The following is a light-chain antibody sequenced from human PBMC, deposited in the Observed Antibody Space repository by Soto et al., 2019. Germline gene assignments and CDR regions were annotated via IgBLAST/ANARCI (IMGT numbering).Light chain of an antibody. CDR3: QQYGTSPVT. J-gene: IGKJ5*01. Sequence: EMVLTQSPGTLSLSPGDRATLSCRASQSVSSSYLAWYQQKPGQAPRLLIYGASSRATGIPDRFSGSGSETDFTLTISRLEPEDFAVYYCQQYGTSPVTFGQGTRLEIK. CDR2: GAS. CDR1: QSVSSSY. V-gene: IGKV3-20*01.